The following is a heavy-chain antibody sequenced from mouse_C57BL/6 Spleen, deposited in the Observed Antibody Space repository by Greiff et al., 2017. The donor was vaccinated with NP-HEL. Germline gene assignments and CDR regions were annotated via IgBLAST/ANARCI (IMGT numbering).Heavy chain of an antibody. Sequence: EVKLQESGGGLVKPGGSLKLSCAASGFTFSSYTMSWVRQTPEKRLEWVATISGGGGNTYYPDSVKGRFTISRDNAKNTLYLQMSSLRSEDTALYYCARQITTVVAPYAMDYWGQGTSVTVSS. J-gene: IGHJ4*01. CDR1: GFTFSSYT. CDR2: ISGGGGNT. V-gene: IGHV5-9*01. D-gene: IGHD1-1*01. CDR3: ARQITTVVAPYAMDY.